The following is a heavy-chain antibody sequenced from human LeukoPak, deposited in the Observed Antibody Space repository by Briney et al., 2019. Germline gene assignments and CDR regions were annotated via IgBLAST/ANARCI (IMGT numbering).Heavy chain of an antibody. CDR3: ARGKSSSWYGDYHYGMDV. J-gene: IGHJ6*02. V-gene: IGHV1-2*02. CDR1: GGTFSSYA. D-gene: IGHD6-13*01. Sequence: ASVKVSCKASGGTFSSYAISWVRQAPGQGLEWMGWINPNSGGTNYAQKFQGRVTMTRDTSISTAYMELSRLRSDDTAVYYCARGKSSSWYGDYHYGMDVWGQGTTVTVSS. CDR2: INPNSGGT.